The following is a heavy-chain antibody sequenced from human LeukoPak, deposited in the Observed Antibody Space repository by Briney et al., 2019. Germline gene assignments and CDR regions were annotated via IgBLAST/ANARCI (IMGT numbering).Heavy chain of an antibody. CDR1: GFTFSSYA. CDR2: INSDGSTT. CDR3: ARGYSSGPDY. J-gene: IGHJ4*02. V-gene: IGHV3-74*01. Sequence: GGSLRLSCAASGFTFSSYAMSWVRQTPGKGLVWVSRINSDGSTTTYADSVKGRFTISRDNAKNTLYLQMNSLRAEDAAMYYCARGYSSGPDYWGQGTLVTVSS. D-gene: IGHD6-19*01.